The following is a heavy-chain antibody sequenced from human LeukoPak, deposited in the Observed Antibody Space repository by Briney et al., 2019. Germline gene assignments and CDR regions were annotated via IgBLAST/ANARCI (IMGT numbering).Heavy chain of an antibody. CDR1: GFTFSSYG. V-gene: IGHV3-30*18. J-gene: IGHJ5*02. Sequence: GGSLRLSCAASGFTFSSYGMHWVRQAPGKGLEWVAVISYDGSNKYYADSVKGRFTISRDNSKNTLYLQMNSLRAEDTAVYYCAKAGYSSRHNWFDPWGQGTLVTVSS. CDR2: ISYDGSNK. D-gene: IGHD6-13*01. CDR3: AKAGYSSRHNWFDP.